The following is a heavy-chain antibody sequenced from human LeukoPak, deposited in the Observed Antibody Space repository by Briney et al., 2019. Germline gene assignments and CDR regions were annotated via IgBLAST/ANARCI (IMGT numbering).Heavy chain of an antibody. CDR2: IKADGSEK. J-gene: IGHJ5*02. V-gene: IGHV3-7*01. D-gene: IGHD5-18*01. Sequence: GGSLRLSCAASGFNFSNYWMSWVRQAPGKGLEWVATIKADGSEKYYVDSVKGRFTISRDNAKNSLSLQMNSLRAEDTAMYYCARGGYNYNPWGQGTLGTVSS. CDR1: GFNFSNYW. CDR3: ARGGYNYNP.